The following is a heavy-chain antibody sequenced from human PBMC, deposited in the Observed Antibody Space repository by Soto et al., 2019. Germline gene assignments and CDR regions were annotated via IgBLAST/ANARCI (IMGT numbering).Heavy chain of an antibody. Sequence: PGQGLEWLGWINAHSGDAKFAQNFQGRLTITTDTSTNTAYMELRSLRSDDTAVYFCACAPNEWYFDFWGQGTLVTVSS. V-gene: IGHV1-18*01. CDR2: INAHSGDA. D-gene: IGHD2-8*01. J-gene: IGHJ4*02. CDR3: ACAPNEWYFDF.